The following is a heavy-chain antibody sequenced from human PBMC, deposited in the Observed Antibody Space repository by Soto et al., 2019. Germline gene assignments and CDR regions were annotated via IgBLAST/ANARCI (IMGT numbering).Heavy chain of an antibody. Sequence: QVQLVESGGGVVQPGRSLRLSCAASGFTFSSYGMHWVRQAPGKGLEWVAVISYDGSNKYYADSVKGRFTISRDNSKNTLYVQMNILRAEDTAVYYCAKSPSYPVHFDYWGQGTLVTVSS. CDR1: GFTFSSYG. V-gene: IGHV3-30*18. CDR2: ISYDGSNK. J-gene: IGHJ4*02. CDR3: AKSPSYPVHFDY. D-gene: IGHD1-26*01.